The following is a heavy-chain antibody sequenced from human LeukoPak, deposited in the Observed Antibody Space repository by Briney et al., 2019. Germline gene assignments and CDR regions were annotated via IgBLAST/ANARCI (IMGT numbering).Heavy chain of an antibody. Sequence: GASVKVSCKASGYTFTSYYMHWVRQAPGQGLEWMGIINPSGGSTSYAQKFQGRVTMTRDMSTSTVYMELSSLRSEDTAVYYCARRSSTIPGMEYYYYMDVWGKGTTVTVSS. V-gene: IGHV1-46*01. D-gene: IGHD2-8*01. CDR1: GYTFTSYY. J-gene: IGHJ6*03. CDR2: INPSGGST. CDR3: ARRSSTIPGMEYYYYMDV.